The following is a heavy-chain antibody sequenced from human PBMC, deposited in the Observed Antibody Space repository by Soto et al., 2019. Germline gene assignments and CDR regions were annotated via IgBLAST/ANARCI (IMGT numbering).Heavy chain of an antibody. V-gene: IGHV3-74*01. J-gene: IGHJ2*01. CDR3: ARGVQGSRYFGP. Sequence: EVQLVDSGGGLVQPGGSLRLSCAASGYVFSSYWMHWVRQVPGKGPVWVSRITNDGTDTSYADFVNGRFTISRDNAKSTSYLPMNSLSVEDTAVYYCARGVQGSRYFGPWGRGTLVTVSS. CDR1: GYVFSSYW. CDR2: ITNDGTDT.